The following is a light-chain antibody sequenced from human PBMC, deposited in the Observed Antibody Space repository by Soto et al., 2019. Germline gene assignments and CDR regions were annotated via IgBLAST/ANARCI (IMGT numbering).Light chain of an antibody. CDR1: QSIRSER. CDR2: DAS. J-gene: IGKJ5*01. CDR3: QEYDGAPIT. Sequence: EIVLTQSPDTPSLSPGERATLSCSSSQSIRSERLAWYQQKHGQAARVVIFDASNRASGMPERLSGSGSGTDFAVSIARLEPEDFAVYYCQEYDGAPITFGLGTRLE. V-gene: IGKV3-20*01.